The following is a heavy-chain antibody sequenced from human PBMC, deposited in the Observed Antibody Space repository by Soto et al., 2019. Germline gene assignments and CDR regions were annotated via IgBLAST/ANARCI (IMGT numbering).Heavy chain of an antibody. CDR2: IYYSGST. V-gene: IGHV4-39*01. J-gene: IGHJ5*02. D-gene: IGHD3-3*01. CDR1: GGSISSSSYY. CDR3: ARLGLDFWSLNWFDP. Sequence: SETLSLTCTVSGGSISSSSYYWGWIRQPPGKGLEWIGSIYYSGSTYYNPSLKSRVTISVDTSKNQFSLKLSSVTAADTAVYYCARLGLDFWSLNWFDPWGQGTLVTVSS.